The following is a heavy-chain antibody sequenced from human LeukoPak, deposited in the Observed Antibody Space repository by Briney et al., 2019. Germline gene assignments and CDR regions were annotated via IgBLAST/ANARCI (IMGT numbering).Heavy chain of an antibody. CDR2: IWYDGSNK. D-gene: IGHD1-26*01. V-gene: IGHV3-33*01. J-gene: IGHJ4*02. Sequence: GGSLRLSCAASGFTFSSYGMHWVRQAPGKGLEWVAVIWYDGSNKYYADSVKGRFTISRDNSKNTLYLQMNSLRAEDTAVYYCARQGSGNYLSPVNYWGQGTLVTVSS. CDR1: GFTFSSYG. CDR3: ARQGSGNYLSPVNY.